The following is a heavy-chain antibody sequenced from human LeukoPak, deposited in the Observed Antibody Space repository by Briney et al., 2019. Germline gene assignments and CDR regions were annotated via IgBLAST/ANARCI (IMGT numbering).Heavy chain of an antibody. J-gene: IGHJ5*02. V-gene: IGHV4-59*01. CDR3: ARDRSSSSFDP. CDR1: GGSISSYY. D-gene: IGHD6-6*01. CDR2: IYDSGST. Sequence: SETLSLTCTVSGGSISSYYWSWIRQPPGKGLEWIGYIYDSGSTNYNPSLKSRVTISVDTSKNQFSLKLSSVTAADTAVFYCARDRSSSSFDPWGQGTLVTVSS.